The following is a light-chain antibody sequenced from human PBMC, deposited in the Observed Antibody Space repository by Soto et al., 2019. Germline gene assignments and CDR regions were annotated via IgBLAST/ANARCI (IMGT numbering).Light chain of an antibody. Sequence: QSVLTQPPSASGSPGQSVTISCTGTSSDVGGYEYVSWYQQHPGKAPKLIIYEVLKRPSGVPDRFSGSKSANTASLTVSGLQAEDEADYYCISFAGSHYAFGTGTKVTVL. J-gene: IGLJ1*01. V-gene: IGLV2-8*01. CDR3: ISFAGSHYA. CDR2: EVL. CDR1: SSDVGGYEY.